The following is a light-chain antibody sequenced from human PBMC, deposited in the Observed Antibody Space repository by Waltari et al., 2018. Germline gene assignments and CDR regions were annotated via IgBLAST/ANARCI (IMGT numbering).Light chain of an antibody. CDR3: CSYAGSSTFV. CDR1: SRDVGSYNL. V-gene: IGLV2-23*02. J-gene: IGLJ2*01. Sequence: QSALTQPAPVSGSPGQSITIPCTGTSRDVGSYNLVSWYHQHPGKAPKRMIYEVSNRPSGVSNRFSGSKSGNTASLTISGLQAEDEADYYCCSYAGSSTFVFGGGTKLTVL. CDR2: EVS.